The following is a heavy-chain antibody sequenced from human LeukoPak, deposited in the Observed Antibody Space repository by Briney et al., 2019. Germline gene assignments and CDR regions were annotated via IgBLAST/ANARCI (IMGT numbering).Heavy chain of an antibody. CDR1: GGSFRGYY. V-gene: IGHV4-34*01. J-gene: IGHJ4*02. CDR2: INHSGST. D-gene: IGHD3-22*01. CDR3: ARGSSSGYTY. Sequence: SETLSLTCAVYGGSFRGYYWSWIRQPPGKGLEWIGEINHSGSTNYNPSLKSRVAISVDTSKNQFSLKVTSVTAADTAVYHCARGSSSGYTYWGQGTLVTVSS.